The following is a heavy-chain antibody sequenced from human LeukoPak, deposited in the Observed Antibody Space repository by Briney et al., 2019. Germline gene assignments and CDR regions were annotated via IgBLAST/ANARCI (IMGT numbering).Heavy chain of an antibody. CDR1: GFTFSSYS. CDR3: ARDGAPTLAAAVTYYYYGMDV. Sequence: GGSLRLSCAASGFTFSSYSMNWVCQAPGKGLEWVSSISSSSSYIYYADSVKGRFTISRDNAKNSLYLQMNSLRAEDTAVYYCARDGAPTLAAAVTYYYYGMDVWGQGTTVTVSS. CDR2: ISSSSSYI. D-gene: IGHD6-13*01. V-gene: IGHV3-21*01. J-gene: IGHJ6*02.